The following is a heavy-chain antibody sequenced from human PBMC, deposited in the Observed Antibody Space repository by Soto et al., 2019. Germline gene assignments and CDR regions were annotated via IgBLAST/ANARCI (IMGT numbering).Heavy chain of an antibody. J-gene: IGHJ4*02. CDR1: GGSINSGGYC. Sequence: QVQLQESDPGLVKPSQTLSLTCTVSGGSINSGGYCWSWIRQHPGKGLDWIGCISYGGSTSYNPSVKSRVTISVDTSKNQFSLKLTSVTAADTAVYYCSRGILVWGQGALITVSS. CDR3: SRGILV. V-gene: IGHV4-31*03. D-gene: IGHD5-18*01. CDR2: ISYGGST.